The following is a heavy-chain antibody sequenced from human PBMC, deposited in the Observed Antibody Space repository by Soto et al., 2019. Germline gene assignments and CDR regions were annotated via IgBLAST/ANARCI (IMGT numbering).Heavy chain of an antibody. CDR3: ARVIVVVVAATGHDAFDI. V-gene: IGHV1-18*03. D-gene: IGHD2-15*01. CDR2: ISAYNGNT. Sequence: ASVKVSCKASGYTFTSYGISWVRQAPGQGLEWMGWISAYNGNTNYAQKLQGRVTMTTDTSTSTAYMELRSLRSDDMAVYYCARVIVVVVAATGHDAFDIWGQGTMVTVSS. J-gene: IGHJ3*02. CDR1: GYTFTSYG.